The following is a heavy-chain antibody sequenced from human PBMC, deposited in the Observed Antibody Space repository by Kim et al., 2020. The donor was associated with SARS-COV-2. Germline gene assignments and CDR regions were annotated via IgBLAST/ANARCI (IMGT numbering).Heavy chain of an antibody. CDR2: IYYSGST. CDR3: ARGIYCGGDCYMYYFDY. CDR1: GGSISSYY. D-gene: IGHD2-21*02. Sequence: SETLSLTCTVSGGSISSYYWSWIRQPPGKGLEWIGYIYYSGSTNYNPSLKSRVTISVDTSKNQFSLKLSSVTAADTAVYYCARGIYCGGDCYMYYFDYWGQGTLVTVSS. V-gene: IGHV4-59*01. J-gene: IGHJ4*02.